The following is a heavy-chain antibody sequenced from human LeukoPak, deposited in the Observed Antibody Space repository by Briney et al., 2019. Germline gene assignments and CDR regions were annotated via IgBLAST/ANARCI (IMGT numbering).Heavy chain of an antibody. Sequence: SGTLSLTCAVFGGSISSRNWWSWVRQPPEKGLEWIGEIYHSGSTNYNPSLKTRVTISVDKSKNQFSLKLSSVTAADTAVYYCARASHDYGDYSHFDYWGQGTLVTVSS. CDR1: GGSISSRNW. CDR3: ARASHDYGDYSHFDY. D-gene: IGHD4-17*01. J-gene: IGHJ4*02. V-gene: IGHV4-4*02. CDR2: IYHSGST.